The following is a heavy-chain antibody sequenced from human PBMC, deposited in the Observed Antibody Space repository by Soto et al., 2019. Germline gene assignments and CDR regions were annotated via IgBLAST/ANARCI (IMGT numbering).Heavy chain of an antibody. CDR2: ISWDGGST. CDR3: AKDRRDGYNYGDYFDY. D-gene: IGHD5-12*01. J-gene: IGHJ4*02. Sequence: PGGSLRLSCAASVFTFDDYTMHWVRQAPGKGLEWVSLISWDGGSTYYADSVKGRFTISRDNSKNYLYLQMNSLRTEDTALYYCAKDRRDGYNYGDYFDYWGQGTLVTVSS. V-gene: IGHV3-43*01. CDR1: VFTFDDYT.